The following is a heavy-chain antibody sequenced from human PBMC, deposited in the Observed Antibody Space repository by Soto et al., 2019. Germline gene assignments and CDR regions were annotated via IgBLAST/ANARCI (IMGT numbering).Heavy chain of an antibody. CDR2: ISYDGSNK. CDR3: ARAKAAVGNYYYYGMDV. D-gene: IGHD6-13*01. Sequence: GGSLRLSCAASGFTFSSYAMHWVRQAPGKGLEWVAVISYDGSNKYYADSVKGRFTISRDNSKNTLYLQMNSLRAEDTAVYYCARAKAAVGNYYYYGMDVWGQGTTVTVSS. V-gene: IGHV3-30-3*01. CDR1: GFTFSSYA. J-gene: IGHJ6*02.